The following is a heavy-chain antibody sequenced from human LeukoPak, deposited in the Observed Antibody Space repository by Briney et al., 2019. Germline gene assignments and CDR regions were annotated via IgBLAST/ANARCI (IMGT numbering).Heavy chain of an antibody. CDR3: ARQGMTTVTEGGAFDI. D-gene: IGHD4-17*01. J-gene: IGHJ3*02. CDR2: IYHSGST. CDR1: GGSISSSNW. Sequence: PSETLSLTCAVSGGSISSSNWWSWVRQPPGKGLEWIGEIYHSGSTNYNPSLKSRVTISIDTSKNQFSLKLSSVTAADTTVYYCARQGMTTVTEGGAFDIWGQGTMATVSS. V-gene: IGHV4-4*02.